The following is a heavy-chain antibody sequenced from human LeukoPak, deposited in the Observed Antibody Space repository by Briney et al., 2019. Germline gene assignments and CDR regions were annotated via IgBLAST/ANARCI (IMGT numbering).Heavy chain of an antibody. J-gene: IGHJ6*03. D-gene: IGHD1-26*01. CDR3: ARANSGSYYRYYYYYMDV. CDR1: GGSFSGYY. CDR2: INHSGST. V-gene: IGHV4-34*01. Sequence: SETLSLTCAVYGGSFSGYYWSWIRQPPGKGLEWIGEINHSGSTNYNPSLTSRVTISVDTSKNQFSLKLSSVTAADTAVYYCARANSGSYYRYYYYYMDVWGKGTTVTVSS.